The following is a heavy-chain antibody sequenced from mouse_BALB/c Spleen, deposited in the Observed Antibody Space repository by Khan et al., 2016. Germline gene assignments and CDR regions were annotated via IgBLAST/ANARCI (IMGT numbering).Heavy chain of an antibody. CDR3: ARRARSYFYCSSYDY. D-gene: IGHD1-1*01. J-gene: IGHJ2*01. V-gene: IGHV14-3*02. CDR2: IDTANCNT. CDR1: GFNNKDTY. Sequence: VQLQQSGAELVKPGASVKISCTASGFNNKDTYMYWVKQRPEQCTEWSGRIDTANCNTEYDSKFQGKATITADKSSNTAYMQLSSLTSEATAVSYCARRARSYFYCSSYDYWRRGTTLTVSS.